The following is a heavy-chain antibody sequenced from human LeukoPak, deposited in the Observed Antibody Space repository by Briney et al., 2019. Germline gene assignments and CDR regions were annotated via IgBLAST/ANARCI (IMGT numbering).Heavy chain of an antibody. CDR2: ISGSGGST. CDR1: GFTFTSYA. Sequence: GSLRLSCAASGFTFTSYAMSWVRQVSGKGLEWVSVISGSGGSTYYADSVKGRFTISRDNSKNTLYLQMNSLRAEDTALYYCARRSGIAVAGAFDYWGQGTLVTVSS. V-gene: IGHV3-23*01. J-gene: IGHJ4*02. CDR3: ARRSGIAVAGAFDY. D-gene: IGHD6-19*01.